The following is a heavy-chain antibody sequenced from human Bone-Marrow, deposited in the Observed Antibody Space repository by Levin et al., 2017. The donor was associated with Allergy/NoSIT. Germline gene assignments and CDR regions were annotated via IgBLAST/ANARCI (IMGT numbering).Heavy chain of an antibody. CDR3: AREPQGFWSANNPLYGMDV. Sequence: GESLKISCAASGFMFRGYGMHWVRQAPGKGLEWVAVIWFDGTNKYHTDSVRGRFTISRDNSNSTLYLQMNSLRDDDTAVYYCAREPQGFWSANNPLYGMDVWGHGTTVTVSS. J-gene: IGHJ6*02. V-gene: IGHV3-33*01. CDR2: IWFDGTNK. D-gene: IGHD3-3*01. CDR1: GFMFRGYG.